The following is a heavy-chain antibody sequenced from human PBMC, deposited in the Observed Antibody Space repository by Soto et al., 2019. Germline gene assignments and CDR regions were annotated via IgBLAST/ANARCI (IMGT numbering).Heavy chain of an antibody. CDR3: AKDALNLEFDP. CDR1: GFTFSNYA. D-gene: IGHD1-7*01. V-gene: IGHV3-23*01. J-gene: IGHJ5*02. Sequence: GGSLRLSCAASGFTFSNYAMSWVRQAPGKGLEWVSTITGSGGSTYYADSMKGRFTISRDNSKNTLFLQMNSLRAEDTAVYYCAKDALNLEFDPWGQGTLVTVSS. CDR2: ITGSGGST.